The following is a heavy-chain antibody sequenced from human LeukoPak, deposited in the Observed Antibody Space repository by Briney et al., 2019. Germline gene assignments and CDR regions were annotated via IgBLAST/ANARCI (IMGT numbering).Heavy chain of an antibody. V-gene: IGHV1-2*02. CDR2: INPNSGGT. CDR1: GYTXSGHY. CDR3: ARDGNFDY. J-gene: IGHJ4*02. Sequence: ASVKVSCKASGYTXSGHYMHGVRQAPGQGLEWMGWINPNSGGTNYAQKFQGRVTMTRDTSISTAYMELTRLTSDDTAVYYCARDGNFDYWGQGTLVAVSS.